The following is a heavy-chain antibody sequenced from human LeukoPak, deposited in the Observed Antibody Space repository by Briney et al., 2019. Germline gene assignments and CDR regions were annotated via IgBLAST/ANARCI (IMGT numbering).Heavy chain of an antibody. CDR3: ARAPTYYYDSSGYIGFDY. D-gene: IGHD3-22*01. CDR1: GGSLSTTSW. J-gene: IGHJ4*02. Sequence: PSETLSLTCAVSGGSLSTTSWWVWLRQPPGKGLEWIGEVYHSGGGNKNYNPSLKSRVTISVDTSKNQFSLKLSSVTAADTAVYYCARAPTYYYDSSGYIGFDYWGQGTLVTVSS. V-gene: IGHV4-4*02. CDR2: VYHSGGGNK.